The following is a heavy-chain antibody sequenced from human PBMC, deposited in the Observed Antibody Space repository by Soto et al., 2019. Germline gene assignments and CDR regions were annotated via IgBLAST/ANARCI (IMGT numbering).Heavy chain of an antibody. CDR1: GFTFSTYG. J-gene: IGHJ3*02. CDR3: ARDDYGGGSPFDI. D-gene: IGHD3-16*01. V-gene: IGHV3-33*01. Sequence: QVQLVESGGGVVQPGRSLRLSCAASGFTFSTYGMHWVRQAPGKGLEWVAAIRDDGSNKYYADSVKGRFTISRDNSKNTVYLQMNSLRAEDTAVYYCARDDYGGGSPFDIWGQGTMVTVSS. CDR2: IRDDGSNK.